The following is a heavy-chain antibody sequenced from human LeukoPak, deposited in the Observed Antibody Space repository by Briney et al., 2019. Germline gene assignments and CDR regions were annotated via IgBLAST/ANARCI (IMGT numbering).Heavy chain of an antibody. V-gene: IGHV1-18*01. Sequence: ASVKVPCKASGYTFISYGISWVRQAPGQGLEWMGWISAYNGNTNYAQKFQGRVTMTTGTSTSTAYMELRSLRSDDTAVYYCARFQGGDYGDYIFDYWGQGTLVTVSS. J-gene: IGHJ4*02. CDR2: ISAYNGNT. CDR3: ARFQGGDYGDYIFDY. D-gene: IGHD4-17*01. CDR1: GYTFISYG.